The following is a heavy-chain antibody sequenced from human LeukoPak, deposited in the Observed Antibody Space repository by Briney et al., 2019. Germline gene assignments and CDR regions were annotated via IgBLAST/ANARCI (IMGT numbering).Heavy chain of an antibody. J-gene: IGHJ4*02. D-gene: IGHD3-16*01. Sequence: PSETLSLTCTVPGGSISSGDYYWSWIRQPPGKGLEWIGYIYYSGSTYYNPSLKSRVTISVDTSKNQFSLKLSSVTAADTAMYYCARGVSAGDTYYFDYWGQGTLVTVSS. CDR1: GGSISSGDYY. CDR2: IYYSGST. CDR3: ARGVSAGDTYYFDY. V-gene: IGHV4-30-4*01.